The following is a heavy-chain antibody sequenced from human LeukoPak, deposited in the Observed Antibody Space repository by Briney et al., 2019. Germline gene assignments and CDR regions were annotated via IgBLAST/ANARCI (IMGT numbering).Heavy chain of an antibody. CDR3: AKLGATVGYSPIDY. Sequence: ASVTLSCTASGYSFTICGISWVRHGHRPGRGLRGWISTYDGNTNYAQSVQDRLTMTTDSSTSTAYMELRSLRSDDTAVYYCAKLGATVGYSPIDYWGQGTLVTVSS. CDR1: GYSFTICG. J-gene: IGHJ4*02. CDR2: ISTYDGNT. V-gene: IGHV1-18*04. D-gene: IGHD1-26*01.